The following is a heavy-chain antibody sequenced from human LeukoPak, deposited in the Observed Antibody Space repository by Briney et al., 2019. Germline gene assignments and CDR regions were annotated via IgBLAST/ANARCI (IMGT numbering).Heavy chain of an antibody. CDR3: ARAAPHYYDSSGLDAFDI. CDR2: IKQDGSEK. CDR1: GFTFSSYA. D-gene: IGHD3-22*01. J-gene: IGHJ3*02. Sequence: GGSLRLSCAASGFTFSSYAMSWVRQAPGKGLEWVANIKQDGSEKYYVDSVKGRFTISRDNAKNSLYLQMNSLRAEDTAVYYCARAAPHYYDSSGLDAFDIWGQGTMVTVSS. V-gene: IGHV3-7*01.